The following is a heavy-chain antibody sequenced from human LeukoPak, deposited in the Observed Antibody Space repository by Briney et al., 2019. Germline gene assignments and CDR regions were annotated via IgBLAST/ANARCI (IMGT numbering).Heavy chain of an antibody. CDR2: ITYDGLNK. J-gene: IGHJ4*02. CDR1: GFTFSSCG. Sequence: GGSLRLSCAASGFTFSSCGMYWVRQAPGKGLECGAFITYDGLNKYYAESVKGRFTISRDNPKNTLSLQMNSLRGDDTAVYYCATWAATILGTDCWGQGTQVTVSS. D-gene: IGHD3-3*01. V-gene: IGHV3-30*19. CDR3: ATWAATILGTDC.